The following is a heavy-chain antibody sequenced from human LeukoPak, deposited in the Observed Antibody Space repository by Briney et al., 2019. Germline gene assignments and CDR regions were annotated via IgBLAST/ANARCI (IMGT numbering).Heavy chain of an antibody. Sequence: SETLSLTCTVSGGSISSSIYYWGWIRQPPGKGLEWIGSIFYSGSTYYNPSLKSRVTISVDTSKNQFSLKLSSVTAADTAVYYCARGLFISGAFDIWGQGTMVTVSS. J-gene: IGHJ3*02. V-gene: IGHV4-39*01. D-gene: IGHD3-16*02. CDR2: IFYSGST. CDR1: GGSISSSIYY. CDR3: ARGLFISGAFDI.